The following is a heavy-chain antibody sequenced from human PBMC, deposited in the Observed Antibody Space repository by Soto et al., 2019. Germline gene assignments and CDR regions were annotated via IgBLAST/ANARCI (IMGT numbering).Heavy chain of an antibody. CDR3: AGHGATGYYYGMDV. Sequence: SETLSLTCAVSGGSISSGGYPWSWIRQPPGKGLEWIGYIYHSGSTYYNPSLKSRVTISVGRSKNQFSLKLSSVTAADTAVYYCAGHGATGYYYGMDVWGQGTTVTVSS. D-gene: IGHD4-17*01. CDR2: IYHSGST. J-gene: IGHJ6*02. V-gene: IGHV4-30-2*01. CDR1: GGSISSGGYP.